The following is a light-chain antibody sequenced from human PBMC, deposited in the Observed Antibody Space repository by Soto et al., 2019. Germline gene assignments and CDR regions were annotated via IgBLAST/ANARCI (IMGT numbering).Light chain of an antibody. CDR1: SSDVGNYDY. Sequence: QPASVSGSPGQSITISCTGTSSDVGNYDYVSWYQQHPGKAPKLIIYDVTNRPSGVSNRFSGSKSGNTASLTISGLQAEDEADYYCSSYASSSTVVFGGGTKLTVL. CDR2: DVT. J-gene: IGLJ3*02. CDR3: SSYASSSTVV. V-gene: IGLV2-14*03.